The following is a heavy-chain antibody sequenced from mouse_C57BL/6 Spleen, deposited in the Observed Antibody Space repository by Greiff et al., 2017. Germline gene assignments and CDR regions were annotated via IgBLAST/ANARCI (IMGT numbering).Heavy chain of an antibody. Sequence: EVKLQESGPELVKPGASVKISCKASGYSFTGYYMNWVKQSPEKSLEWIGEINPSTGGTTYNQKFKAKATLTVDKSSSTAYMQLKSLTSEDSAVYYCARWVPRYFDVWGTGTTVTVAS. CDR2: INPSTGGT. D-gene: IGHD2-14*01. J-gene: IGHJ1*03. CDR3: ARWVPRYFDV. V-gene: IGHV1-42*01. CDR1: GYSFTGYY.